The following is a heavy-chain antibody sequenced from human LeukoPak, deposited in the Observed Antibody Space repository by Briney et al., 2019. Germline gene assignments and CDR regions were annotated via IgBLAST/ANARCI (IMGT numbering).Heavy chain of an antibody. D-gene: IGHD7-27*01. Sequence: SETLSLTCAVYGGSFSGYYWSWIRQPPGKGLEWIGEINHSGSTNYNPSLKSRVTISVDTSKNQFSLKLSSVTAADTAVYYCARKRPWGLSRYFDYWGQGTLVTVSS. CDR1: GGSFSGYY. CDR3: ARKRPWGLSRYFDY. J-gene: IGHJ4*02. CDR2: INHSGST. V-gene: IGHV4-34*01.